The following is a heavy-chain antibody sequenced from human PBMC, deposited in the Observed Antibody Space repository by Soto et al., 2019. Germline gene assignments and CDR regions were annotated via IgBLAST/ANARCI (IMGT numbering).Heavy chain of an antibody. CDR3: ARISAYDSSAFDAFDI. CDR1: GFTFSSYG. D-gene: IGHD3-22*01. J-gene: IGHJ3*02. CDR2: IWYDGSNK. Sequence: GGSLRLSCAASGFTFSSYGMHWVRQAPGKGLEWVAVIWYDGSNKYYADSVKGRFTISRDNSKNTLYLQMNSLRAEDTAVYYCARISAYDSSAFDAFDIWGQGTMVTVSS. V-gene: IGHV3-33*01.